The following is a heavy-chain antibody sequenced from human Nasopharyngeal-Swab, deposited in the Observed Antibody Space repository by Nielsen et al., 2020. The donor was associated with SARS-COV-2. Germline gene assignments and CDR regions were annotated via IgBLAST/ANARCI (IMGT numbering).Heavy chain of an antibody. Sequence: ASVKVSCKPSGYTFTDYYMHWVRQAPGQWLEWPGWMNPHNGGTNYEQKFQGRVTMTRDTSISTGYMELRRLRPDDTGVYYCARRGSPRIVGALDIWGQGTMVTVSS. D-gene: IGHD2-15*01. J-gene: IGHJ3*02. CDR2: MNPHNGGT. V-gene: IGHV1-2*02. CDR3: ARRGSPRIVGALDI. CDR1: GYTFTDYY.